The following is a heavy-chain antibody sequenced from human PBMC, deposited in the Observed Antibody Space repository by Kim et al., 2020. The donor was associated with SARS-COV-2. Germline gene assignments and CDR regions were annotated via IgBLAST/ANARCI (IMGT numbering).Heavy chain of an antibody. CDR2: ISYDGSNK. V-gene: IGHV3-30*18. Sequence: GGSLRLSCAASGFTFSSYGMHWVRQAPGKGLEWVAVISYDGSNKYYADSVKGRFTISGDNSKNTLYLQMNSLRAEDTAVYYCAKGSDFWSGYYGYWGQGT. J-gene: IGHJ4*02. CDR1: GFTFSSYG. CDR3: AKGSDFWSGYYGY. D-gene: IGHD3-3*01.